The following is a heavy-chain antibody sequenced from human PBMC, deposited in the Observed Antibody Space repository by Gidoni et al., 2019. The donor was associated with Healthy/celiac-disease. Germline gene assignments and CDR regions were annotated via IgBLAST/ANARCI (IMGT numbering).Heavy chain of an antibody. CDR2: YGGST. D-gene: IGHD1-20*01. V-gene: IGHV4-59*01. CDR3: ARAPSHSGYNWNDSRYYYGMDV. Sequence: YGGSTNYNPSLKSRVTISVDTSKNQFSLKLSSVTAADTAVYYCARAPSHSGYNWNDSRYYYGMDVWGQGTTVTVSS. J-gene: IGHJ6*02.